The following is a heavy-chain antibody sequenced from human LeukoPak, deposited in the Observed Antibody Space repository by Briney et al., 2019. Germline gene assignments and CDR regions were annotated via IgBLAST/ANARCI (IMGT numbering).Heavy chain of an antibody. CDR1: GFTFSSYA. CDR3: ARTAGIAAAADFDY. CDR2: ISYDGSNK. V-gene: IGHV3-30*04. D-gene: IGHD6-13*01. Sequence: GGSLRLSCAASGFTFSSYAMHWVRQAPGKGLEWVAVISYDGSNKYYADSVKGRFTISRDNSKNTLYLQMNSLRAEDTAVYYCARTAGIAAAADFDYWGQGTLVTVSS. J-gene: IGHJ4*02.